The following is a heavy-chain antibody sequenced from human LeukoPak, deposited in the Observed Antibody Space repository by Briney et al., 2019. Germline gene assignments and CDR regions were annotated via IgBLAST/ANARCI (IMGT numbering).Heavy chain of an antibody. D-gene: IGHD3-16*01. CDR1: GGSFSGYY. Sequence: PSETLSHTCAVYGGSFSGYYWSWIRQPQPPGKGLEWIGEINHSGSTKYNPSLKSRVTISVDTSKNQFSLKLSSVTAADTAVYYCARDYRSTIGGEYGMDVWGQGTTVTVSS. CDR3: ARDYRSTIGGEYGMDV. V-gene: IGHV4-34*01. J-gene: IGHJ6*02. CDR2: INHSGST.